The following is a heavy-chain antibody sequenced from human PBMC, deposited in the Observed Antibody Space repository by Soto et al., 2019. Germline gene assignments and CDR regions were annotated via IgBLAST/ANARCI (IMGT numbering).Heavy chain of an antibody. Sequence: QVKLVESGGGLVKSGGSLRLSCAASGFIFRDYFMSWFRQAPGKGLEWLSYISTSGDTIEYTDSVQGRFTMSRDNARNLVYLQMNSLRVDDTAVYYCAKGLGFSSSSWFDPWGQGTLVTVSS. J-gene: IGHJ5*02. D-gene: IGHD6-6*01. CDR2: ISTSGDTI. V-gene: IGHV3-11*01. CDR3: AKGLGFSSSSWFDP. CDR1: GFIFRDYF.